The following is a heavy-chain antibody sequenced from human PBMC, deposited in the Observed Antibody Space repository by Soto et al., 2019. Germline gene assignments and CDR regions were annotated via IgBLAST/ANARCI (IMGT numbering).Heavy chain of an antibody. V-gene: IGHV3-11*01. Sequence: QVQLVESGGGLVKPGGSLRLCCAASGFTFSDNYMSWIRQAPGKGLEWVSYISSSGTTIYYADSVKGRFTISRDNAKKSLDMQMDSLRAEDTAVYYCVRAPYGFTSWFDSWGQGTLVTVSS. D-gene: IGHD3-10*01. CDR2: ISSSGTTI. CDR3: VRAPYGFTSWFDS. J-gene: IGHJ5*01. CDR1: GFTFSDNY.